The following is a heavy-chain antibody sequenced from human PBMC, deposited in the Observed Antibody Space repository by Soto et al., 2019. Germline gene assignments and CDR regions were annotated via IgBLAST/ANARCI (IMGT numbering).Heavy chain of an antibody. Sequence: EVQLVESGGGLVQPGGSLRLSCAGSGFTFGSYSMNWVRQAPGKGLEWLSYISSSSSNIYYVDSVKGRFSISRDNDKNSLYLQMNSLSNEDTAVYYCAREVRSYSNSWYGSEYWGQGTLVTVSP. J-gene: IGHJ4*02. V-gene: IGHV3-48*02. D-gene: IGHD6-19*01. CDR3: AREVRSYSNSWYGSEY. CDR2: ISSSSSNI. CDR1: GFTFGSYS.